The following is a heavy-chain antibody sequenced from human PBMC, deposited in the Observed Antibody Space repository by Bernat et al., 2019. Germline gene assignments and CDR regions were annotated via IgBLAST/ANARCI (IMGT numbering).Heavy chain of an antibody. V-gene: IGHV3-30-3*01. Sequence: QVQLVESGGGVVQPGRSLRLSCAASGFTFSSYAMHWVRQAPGKGLEWVAVISYDGSNKYYADSVKGRFTISRDNSKNTLYLQMNSLRAEDTAVYYCARDRDVRGYSYRSEPDFDYWGQGTLVTVSS. CDR3: ARDRDVRGYSYRSEPDFDY. J-gene: IGHJ4*02. CDR1: GFTFSSYA. D-gene: IGHD5-18*01. CDR2: ISYDGSNK.